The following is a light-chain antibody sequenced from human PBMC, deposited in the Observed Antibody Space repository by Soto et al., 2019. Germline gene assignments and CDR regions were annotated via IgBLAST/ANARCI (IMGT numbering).Light chain of an antibody. CDR2: GAS. CDR1: QSVSSN. J-gene: IGKJ3*01. Sequence: LVMTQSPATLSVSPGERATLSCRASQSVSSNLAWYQQKPGQAPRLLIYGASTRATGIPARFSGSGSGTEFTLTISSLQSEDFAVYYCQQYNIWPPLFTFGPGTKVDIK. CDR3: QQYNIWPPLFT. V-gene: IGKV3-15*01.